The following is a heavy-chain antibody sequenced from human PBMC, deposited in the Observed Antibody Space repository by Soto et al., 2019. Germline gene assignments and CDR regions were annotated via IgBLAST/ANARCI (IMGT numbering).Heavy chain of an antibody. CDR2: ISGYNGNT. D-gene: IGHD3-9*01. CDR3: DRAVFCGGAPSCSDIDV. Sequence: QVVLEQSGGEVKKPGASVTVSCKASGYTFSGYSITWVRQSPGQGLEWMGRISGYNGNTKYARTLRGRLTLTTDTSTSKSYMELRSLTSDGTAVYYWDRAVFCGGAPSCSDIDVWGKGTTVTV. J-gene: IGHJ6*04. CDR1: GYTFSGYS. V-gene: IGHV1-18*04.